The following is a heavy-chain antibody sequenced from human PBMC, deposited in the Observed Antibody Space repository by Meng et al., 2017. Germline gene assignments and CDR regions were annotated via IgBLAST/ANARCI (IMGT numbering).Heavy chain of an antibody. CDR3: ARGSYSFDS. CDR2: AYYRSKWYH. J-gene: IGHJ4*02. V-gene: IGHV6-1*01. Sequence: QIQVQQYGPGVVKPSPTFSSFCAFSGDSGSSNSAAWNWIRQSALRGLEWLGRAYYRSKWYHDYAESVKSRISIDPDTSKNQFSLQLRSVTPEDSAVYYCARGSYSFDSWGQRTLVTVSS. CDR1: GDSGSSNSAA.